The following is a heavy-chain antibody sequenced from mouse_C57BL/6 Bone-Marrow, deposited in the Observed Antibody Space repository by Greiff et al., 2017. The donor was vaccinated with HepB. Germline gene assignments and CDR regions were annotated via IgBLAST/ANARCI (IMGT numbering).Heavy chain of an antibody. Sequence: VKLMESGPELVKPGASVKISCKASGYAFSSSWMNWVKQRPGKGLEWIGRIYPGDGDTNYNGKFKGKATLTADKSSSTAYMQLSSLTSEDSAVYFCAHYGSSPFAYWGQGTLVTVSA. V-gene: IGHV1-82*01. D-gene: IGHD1-1*01. CDR3: AHYGSSPFAY. J-gene: IGHJ3*01. CDR2: IYPGDGDT. CDR1: GYAFSSSW.